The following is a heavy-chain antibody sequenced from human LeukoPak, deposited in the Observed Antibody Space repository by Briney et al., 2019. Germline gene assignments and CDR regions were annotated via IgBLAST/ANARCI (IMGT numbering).Heavy chain of an antibody. CDR3: ARGDWFEVIGRNNWFDP. D-gene: IGHD3-9*01. CDR1: GGSISSSSYY. J-gene: IGHJ5*02. Sequence: SETLSLTCTVSGGSISSSSYYWGWIRQPPGTGLEWIGSIYYSGSTYYNPSLKSRVTISVDTSKNQFSLKLSSVTAADTAVYYCARGDWFEVIGRNNWFDPWGQGTLVTVSS. CDR2: IYYSGST. V-gene: IGHV4-39*01.